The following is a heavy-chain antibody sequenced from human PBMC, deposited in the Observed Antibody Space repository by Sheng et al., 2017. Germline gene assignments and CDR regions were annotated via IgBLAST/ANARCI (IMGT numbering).Heavy chain of an antibody. Sequence: QVQLQQWGAGLLKPSETLSLTCAVYGGSFSGYYWSWIRQPPGKGLEWIGEINHSGSTNYNPSLKSRVTISVDTSKNQFSLKLSSVTAADTAVYYCARGEVENSGWYVLDYWGQGTLVTVSS. J-gene: IGHJ4*02. D-gene: IGHD6-19*01. CDR1: GGSFSGYY. V-gene: IGHV4-34*01. CDR2: INHSGST. CDR3: ARGEVENSGWYVLDY.